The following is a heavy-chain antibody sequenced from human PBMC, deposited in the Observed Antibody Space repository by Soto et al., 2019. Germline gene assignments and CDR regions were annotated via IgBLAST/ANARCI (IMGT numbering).Heavy chain of an antibody. J-gene: IGHJ3*02. V-gene: IGHV1-8*01. CDR3: ARDIRYYDSSGYYHDAFDI. CDR2: MNPNSGDT. CDR1: GYTFTSYE. Sequence: ASVKVSCKASGYTFTSYEINWERQATGQGLEWMGWMNPNSGDTGYAQKFQGRVTITADESTSTAYMELSSLRSEDTAVYYCARDIRYYDSSGYYHDAFDIWGQ. D-gene: IGHD3-22*01.